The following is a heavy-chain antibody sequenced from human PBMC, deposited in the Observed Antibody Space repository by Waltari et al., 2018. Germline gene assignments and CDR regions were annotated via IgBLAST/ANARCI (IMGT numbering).Heavy chain of an antibody. CDR1: GFTFSSYW. Sequence: EVQLVESGGGLVQPGGSLRLSCEASGFTFSSYWMSWVRQAPGKGLEWVANIKQDGSEKYYVDSVKGRFTIPRDNAKNSLYLQMNSLRAEDTAVYYCARALRFLEWLLDYFDYWGQGTLVTVSS. CDR2: IKQDGSEK. D-gene: IGHD3-3*01. CDR3: ARALRFLEWLLDYFDY. J-gene: IGHJ4*02. V-gene: IGHV3-7*04.